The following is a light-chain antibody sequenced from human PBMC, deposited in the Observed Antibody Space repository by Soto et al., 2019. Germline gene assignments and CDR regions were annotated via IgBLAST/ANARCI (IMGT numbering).Light chain of an antibody. J-gene: IGKJ1*01. CDR3: QQYYGTPWT. CDR1: QSVLYSSNNKNY. V-gene: IGKV4-1*01. CDR2: CAS. Sequence: DIVMTQSPDSLTVSLGERATINCKSSQSVLYSSNNKNYLAWFQQKPGQPPKLLIYCASTRDSGVPDRFSGSGSGTDFTLTISSLQAEDVAVYYCQQYYGTPWTFGQGTKVDIK.